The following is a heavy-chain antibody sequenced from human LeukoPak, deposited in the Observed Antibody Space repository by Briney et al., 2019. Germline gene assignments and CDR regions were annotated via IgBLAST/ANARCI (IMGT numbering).Heavy chain of an antibody. CDR2: IKQDGSEK. CDR1: GFTFSLYW. CDR3: AAYYYDSSAYGGPSQGRYFDY. V-gene: IGHV3-7*03. D-gene: IGHD3-22*01. Sequence: GGSLRLSCAASGFTFSLYWMNWVRRAPGKGLEWVANIKQDGSEKNYVDSVKGRFAISRDNAKNSLYLQMNNLRVEDTAMYYCAAYYYDSSAYGGPSQGRYFDYWGQGTLVTVSS. J-gene: IGHJ4*02.